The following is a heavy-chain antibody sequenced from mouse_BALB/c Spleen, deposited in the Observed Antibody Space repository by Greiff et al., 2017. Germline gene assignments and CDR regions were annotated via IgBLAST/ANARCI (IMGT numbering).Heavy chain of an antibody. CDR2: ISSGGSYT. D-gene: IGHD3-2*01. CDR1: GFTFSSYA. Sequence: EVMLVESGGGLVKPGGSLKLSCAASGFTFSSYAMSWVRQTPEKRLEWVATISSGGSYTYYPDSVKGRFTISRDNAKNTLYLQMSSLRSEDTAMYYCARKGQLGNYFDYWGQGTTLTVSS. V-gene: IGHV5-9-1*01. J-gene: IGHJ2*01. CDR3: ARKGQLGNYFDY.